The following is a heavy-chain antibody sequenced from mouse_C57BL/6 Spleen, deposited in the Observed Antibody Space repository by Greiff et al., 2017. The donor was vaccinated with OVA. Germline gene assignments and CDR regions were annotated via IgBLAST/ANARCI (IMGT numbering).Heavy chain of an antibody. Sequence: QVQLQQPGAELVMPGASVKLSCKASGYTFTSYWMHWVKQRPGQGLEWIGEIDPSDSYTNYNQKFKGKSTLTVDKSSSTAYMQLSSLTSEDAAVYYCAWTAHGAMDYWGQGTSVTVSS. V-gene: IGHV1-69*01. CDR3: AWTAHGAMDY. J-gene: IGHJ4*01. D-gene: IGHD3-2*02. CDR1: GYTFTSYW. CDR2: IDPSDSYT.